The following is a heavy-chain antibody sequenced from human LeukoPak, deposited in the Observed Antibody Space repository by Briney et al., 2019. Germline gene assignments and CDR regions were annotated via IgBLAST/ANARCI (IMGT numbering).Heavy chain of an antibody. D-gene: IGHD2-2*01. CDR3: ARVRYCSSTSCAISPYYFDY. CDR1: GGSISSGGYY. CDR2: IYYSGST. Sequence: SQTLSLTCTVSGGSISSGGYYWSWIRQPPGKGLEWIGYIYYSGSTYYNPSLKSRVTISVDTSKNQFSLKLSSVTAADTAVYYCARVRYCSSTSCAISPYYFDYWGQGTLVTVSS. V-gene: IGHV4-30-4*01. J-gene: IGHJ4*02.